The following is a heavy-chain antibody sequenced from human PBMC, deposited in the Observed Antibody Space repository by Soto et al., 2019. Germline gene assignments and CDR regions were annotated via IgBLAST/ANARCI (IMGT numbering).Heavy chain of an antibody. CDR1: EYSFAGYW. Sequence: GESLKISCKGSEYSFAGYWITWVRQKRGKGLEWMGRIDPSDSQTYYSPSFRGHVTISATKSITTVFLQWSSLRASDTAMYYCARQIYDSDTGPNFQYYFDSWGQGTPVTVSS. CDR2: IDPSDSQT. D-gene: IGHD3-22*01. CDR3: ARQIYDSDTGPNFQYYFDS. J-gene: IGHJ4*02. V-gene: IGHV5-10-1*01.